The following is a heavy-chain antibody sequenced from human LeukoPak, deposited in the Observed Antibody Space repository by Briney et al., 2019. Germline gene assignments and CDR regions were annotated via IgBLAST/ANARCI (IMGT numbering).Heavy chain of an antibody. J-gene: IGHJ4*02. CDR1: GGTFSSYA. V-gene: IGHV1-69*13. D-gene: IGHD3-9*01. CDR3: ARDDDILTGYPIPRFDY. CDR2: IIPIFGTA. Sequence: ASVKVPCKASGGTFSSYAISWVRQAPGQGLEWMGGIIPIFGTANYAQKFQGRVTITADESTSTAYMELSSLRSEDTAVYYCARDDDILTGYPIPRFDYWGQGTLVTVSS.